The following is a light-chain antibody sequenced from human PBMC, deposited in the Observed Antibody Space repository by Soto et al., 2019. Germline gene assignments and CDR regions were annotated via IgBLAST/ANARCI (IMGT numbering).Light chain of an antibody. J-gene: IGLJ1*01. CDR3: SSYTTSNTRQIV. CDR2: DFS. Sequence: QSVLTQPASVSGSPGQSITISCTGTSSDVGGYNYVSWYQHHPGKAPKLMIYDFSNRPSGVSNCFSGSKSGNPASLTISGLQPEDGADYYCSSYTTSNTRQIVFGTGTKVTVL. CDR1: SSDVGGYNY. V-gene: IGLV2-14*03.